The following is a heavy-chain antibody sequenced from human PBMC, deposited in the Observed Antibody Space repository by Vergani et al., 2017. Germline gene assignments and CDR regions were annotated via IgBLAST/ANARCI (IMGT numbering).Heavy chain of an antibody. CDR3: AHSSYSSSAVAGPPSL. CDR2: IYWNDVK. D-gene: IGHD6-19*01. V-gene: IGHV2-5*01. J-gene: IGHJ4*02. Sequence: QITLKESGPSLVKPTQTLTLTCTFSGFSLSTPGVGINWIRQPPGGALEWLSLIYWNDVKRYSPSLKTRMTITKDTSKNEVVFTMTNVAPLDTASYYCAHSSYSSSAVAGPPSLWGQGALVTVSS. CDR1: GFSLSTPGVG.